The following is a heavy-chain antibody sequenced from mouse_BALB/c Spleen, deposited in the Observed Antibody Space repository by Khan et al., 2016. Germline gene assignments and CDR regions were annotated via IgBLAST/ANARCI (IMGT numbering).Heavy chain of an antibody. CDR1: GYTFTSSW. V-gene: IGHV1-7*01. CDR3: ARWAYYGNYLFAY. CDR2: INPSTGYT. Sequence: QVQLQQSGAELAKPGASVKMSCKASGYTFTSSWMHWVKQRPGQGLEWIGYINPSTGYTEYNQKFKDKATLTADKSSSTAYMQLSSLTSEDSAVYYCARWAYYGNYLFAYWGQGTLVTVSA. D-gene: IGHD2-10*01. J-gene: IGHJ3*01.